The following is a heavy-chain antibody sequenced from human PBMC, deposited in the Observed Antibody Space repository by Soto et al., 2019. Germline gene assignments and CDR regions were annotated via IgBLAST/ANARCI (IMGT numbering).Heavy chain of an antibody. CDR3: AKDEGGSYYYYYGMDV. CDR1: GFTFDDYA. D-gene: IGHD1-26*01. J-gene: IGHJ6*02. CDR2: ISWDGGST. Sequence: GGSLRLSCAASGFTFDDYAMHWVRQAPGKGLEWVSLISWDGGSTYYADSVKGRFTISRDNSKNSLYLQMNSLRAEDYALYYCAKDEGGSYYYYYGMDVWGQGTTVTVSS. V-gene: IGHV3-43D*03.